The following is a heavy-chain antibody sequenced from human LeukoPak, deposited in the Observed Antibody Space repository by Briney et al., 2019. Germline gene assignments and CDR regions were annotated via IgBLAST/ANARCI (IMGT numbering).Heavy chain of an antibody. J-gene: IGHJ4*02. D-gene: IGHD1-26*01. CDR2: MNPNSGNT. CDR1: GYTFTSYD. Sequence: ASVKVSCKASGYTFTSYDINWMRQATGQGLEWMGWMNPNSGNTGYAQKFQGRVTMTRNTSISTAYMELSSLRSEDTAVYYCARMEVGATTQIDYWGQGTLVTVSS. V-gene: IGHV1-8*01. CDR3: ARMEVGATTQIDY.